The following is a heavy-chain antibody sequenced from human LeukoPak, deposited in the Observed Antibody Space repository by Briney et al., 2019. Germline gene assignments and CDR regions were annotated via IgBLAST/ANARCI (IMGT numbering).Heavy chain of an antibody. CDR1: GGSIRSTSHY. CDR2: IYFSGTT. CDR3: ARDAPFYYDSSGYYYGDRFDY. V-gene: IGHV4-39*02. J-gene: IGHJ4*02. Sequence: SETLSLTCTVSGGSIRSTSHYWGWIRQPPGKGLEWIGSIYFSGTTYYNPSLKSRVTISVDTSKNQFSLKLSSVTAADTAVYYCARDAPFYYDSSGYYYGDRFDYWGQGTLVTVSP. D-gene: IGHD3-22*01.